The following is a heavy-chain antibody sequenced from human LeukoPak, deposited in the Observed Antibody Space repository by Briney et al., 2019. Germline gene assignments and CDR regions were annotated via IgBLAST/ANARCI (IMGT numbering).Heavy chain of an antibody. Sequence: GASVKVSCKASGYSFTDYYMHWVRQAPGQGLEWMGWINPNSGGTNYAQKFQGRVTMTRDTSISTAYMELNRLRSDDTAVYYCATVLRGYYFDYWGQGALVTVSS. CDR2: INPNSGGT. V-gene: IGHV1-2*02. CDR3: ATVLRGYYFDY. D-gene: IGHD3-16*01. CDR1: GYSFTDYY. J-gene: IGHJ4*02.